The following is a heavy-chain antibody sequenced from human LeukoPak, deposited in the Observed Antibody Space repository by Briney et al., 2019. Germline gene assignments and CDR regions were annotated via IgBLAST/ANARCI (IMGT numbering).Heavy chain of an antibody. CDR3: ARTPSYYYYMDV. V-gene: IGHV1-69*13. CDR2: IIPIFGTA. Sequence: ASVKVSCKASGGTFSSYAISWVRQAPGQGLEWMGGIIPIFGTANYAQKFQGRVTITADESTSTAYMELSSLRSEDTAVYYCARTPSYYYYMDVWGKGTTVTISS. CDR1: GGTFSSYA. J-gene: IGHJ6*03.